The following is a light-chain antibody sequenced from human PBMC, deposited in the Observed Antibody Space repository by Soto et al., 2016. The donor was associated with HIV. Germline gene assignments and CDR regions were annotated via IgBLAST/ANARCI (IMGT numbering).Light chain of an antibody. J-gene: IGKJ2*01. CDR2: KAS. CDR1: QSISSW. Sequence: DIQMTQSPSTLSASVGDRVTITCRASQSISSWLAWYQQKPGKAPKPLIYKASSLESGVPSRFSGSGSGTEFTLTISSLQPDDFATYYCQQYNSHPLTFGQGTKLEIK. V-gene: IGKV1-5*03. CDR3: QQYNSHPLT.